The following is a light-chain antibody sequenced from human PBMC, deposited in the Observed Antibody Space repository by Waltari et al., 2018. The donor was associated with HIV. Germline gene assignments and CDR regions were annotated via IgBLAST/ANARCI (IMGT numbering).Light chain of an antibody. CDR3: QQTYNKIT. V-gene: IGKV1-39*01. CDR2: AAS. J-gene: IGKJ3*01. CDR1: QTISTY. Sequence: DIQMTQSPSSLSASLGDRVIITCRASQTISTYVNWYQHKPGRAPNLLIYAASSLQSGVPSRFSGGGSGTDFTLTITSLQAEDFATYYCQQTYNKITFGPGTKV.